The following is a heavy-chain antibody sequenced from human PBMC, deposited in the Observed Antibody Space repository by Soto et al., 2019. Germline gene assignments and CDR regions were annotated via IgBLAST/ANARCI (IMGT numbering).Heavy chain of an antibody. D-gene: IGHD1-26*01. CDR1: GGSISSYY. J-gene: IGHJ5*02. Sequence: QVQLQESGPGLVKPSETLSLTCTVSGGSISSYYWSWIRQPPGKGLEWIGYIYYSGSINYNPSLKSRVTISVDTSKNQFSLKLSSVTAADTAVYYCAGCLFSYGARFDPWGQGTLVTVSS. V-gene: IGHV4-59*01. CDR2: IYYSGSI. CDR3: AGCLFSYGARFDP.